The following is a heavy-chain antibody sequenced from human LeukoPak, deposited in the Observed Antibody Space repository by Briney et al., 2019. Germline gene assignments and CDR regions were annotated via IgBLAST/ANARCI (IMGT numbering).Heavy chain of an antibody. CDR2: IIPILGII. V-gene: IGHV1-69*04. J-gene: IGHJ4*02. CDR3: ARDPSNSSGRHEIFDY. Sequence: SVKVSCKASGGTFSSYAFSWLRQAPRQGLEWVGRIIPILGIINYAQKFQGRVTITADTSTSTAYMELRSLRSDDTAVYYCARDPSNSSGRHEIFDYWGQGTLVTVSS. D-gene: IGHD6-19*01. CDR1: GGTFSSYA.